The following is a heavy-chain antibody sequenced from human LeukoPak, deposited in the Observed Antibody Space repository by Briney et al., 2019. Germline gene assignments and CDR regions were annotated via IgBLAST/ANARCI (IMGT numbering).Heavy chain of an antibody. CDR2: ISSSISYI. J-gene: IGHJ4*02. CDR1: GFTFSSYS. V-gene: IGHV3-21*01. D-gene: IGHD3-10*01. Sequence: PGGSLRLSCAASGFTFSSYSMTWVRQAPGKGLEWVSSISSSISYIYYADSVKGRFTISRDNAKNSLYLQMNSLRAEDTAVYYCARDKGMVRGVIGYWGQGTLVTVSS. CDR3: ARDKGMVRGVIGY.